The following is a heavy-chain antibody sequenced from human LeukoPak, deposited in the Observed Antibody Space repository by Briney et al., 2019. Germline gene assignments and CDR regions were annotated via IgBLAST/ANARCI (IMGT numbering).Heavy chain of an antibody. CDR2: IYPGDSQT. D-gene: IGHD3-16*01. Sequence: PGESLKISCKGSGYSFGNYWVSWVRQMPGKGLEWLGVIYPGDSQTKYSPSFQGQVTISADKYIDTAYLQWSSLKASDTAIYYCARQGSNSWTLGGDFDLWGQGTLVTVSS. V-gene: IGHV5-51*01. J-gene: IGHJ4*02. CDR1: GYSFGNYW. CDR3: ARQGSNSWTLGGDFDL.